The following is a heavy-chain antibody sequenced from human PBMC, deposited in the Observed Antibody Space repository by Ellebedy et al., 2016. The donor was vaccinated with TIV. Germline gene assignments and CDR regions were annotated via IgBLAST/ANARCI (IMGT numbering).Heavy chain of an antibody. Sequence: LSLTCAASGFTFSSYWMHWVRQAPGKGLVWVSRINSDGISTSYADSVKGRFTISRDNAKNTLYLQMNSLRAEDTAVYYCAGHGDRAMTHWGQGTLVTVSS. D-gene: IGHD5-18*01. V-gene: IGHV3-74*01. J-gene: IGHJ4*02. CDR2: INSDGIST. CDR1: GFTFSSYW. CDR3: AGHGDRAMTH.